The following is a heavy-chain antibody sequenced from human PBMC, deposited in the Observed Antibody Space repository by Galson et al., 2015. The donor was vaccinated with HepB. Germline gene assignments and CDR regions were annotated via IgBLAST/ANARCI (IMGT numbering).Heavy chain of an antibody. D-gene: IGHD6-6*01. CDR2: ISSSSSYI. CDR1: GFTFSSYS. J-gene: IGHJ6*03. V-gene: IGHV3-21*01. Sequence: SLRLSCAASGFTFSSYSMNWVRQAPGKGLEWVSSISSSSSYIYYADSVKGRFTISRDNAKNSLYLQMNSLRAEDTAVYYCARDYAKQLASTSFLYYYYYYMDVWGKGTTVTVSS. CDR3: ARDYAKQLASTSFLYYYYYYMDV.